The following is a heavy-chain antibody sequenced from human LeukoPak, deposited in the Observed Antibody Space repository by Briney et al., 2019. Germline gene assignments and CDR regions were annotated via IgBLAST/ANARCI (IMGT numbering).Heavy chain of an antibody. V-gene: IGHV4-39*07. D-gene: IGHD3-16*01. CDR3: ARVAVGVYYYYYMDV. J-gene: IGHJ6*03. CDR1: GGSISSSSYY. Sequence: SETLSLTCTVSGGSISSSSYYWGWIRQPPGKGLEWIGTIHDSGSTYYNPSLKSRVTISVDTSKNQFSLKLRSVTAADTAVYYCARVAVGVYYYYYMDVWGKGTTVTVSS. CDR2: IHDSGST.